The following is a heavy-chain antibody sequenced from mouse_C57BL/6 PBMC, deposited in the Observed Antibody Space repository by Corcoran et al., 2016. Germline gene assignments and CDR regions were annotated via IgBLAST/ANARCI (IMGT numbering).Heavy chain of an antibody. CDR1: GYTFTTYG. CDR3: ARGRVDSAGH. Sequence: QIQLVQSGPELKKPGETVKISCKASGYTFTTYGMSWVKQAPGKGLKWMGWINTYSGVPTYADDFKGRFAFSLETSASTAYLQINNLKNEDTATYCCARGRVDSAGHWGQGTTLTVSS. D-gene: IGHD3-2*02. CDR2: INTYSGVP. V-gene: IGHV9-3*01. J-gene: IGHJ2*01.